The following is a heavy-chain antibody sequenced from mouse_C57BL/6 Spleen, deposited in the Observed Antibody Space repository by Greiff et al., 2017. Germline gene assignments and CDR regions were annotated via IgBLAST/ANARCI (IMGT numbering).Heavy chain of an antibody. J-gene: IGHJ4*01. CDR1: GYTFTSYW. D-gene: IGHD1-2*01. CDR2: IDPSDSYT. Sequence: QVQLQQPGAELVMPGASVKLSCKASGYTFTSYWMHWVKQRPGQGLEWIGEIDPSDSYTNYNQKFKGKSTLTVDKSSSTAYMQLSSLTSEDSAVYYCARSGYYGPIDYWGQGTSVTVSS. V-gene: IGHV1-69*01. CDR3: ARSGYYGPIDY.